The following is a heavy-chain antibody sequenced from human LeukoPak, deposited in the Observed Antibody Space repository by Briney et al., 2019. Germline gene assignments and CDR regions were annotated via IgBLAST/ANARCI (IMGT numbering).Heavy chain of an antibody. CDR3: ARNGDLAAMFWYFDY. J-gene: IGHJ4*02. CDR2: ISYDGSNK. Sequence: PGGALRLSCAASGFTFSSYAIHWVRQAPGKGLEWGAVISYDGSNKYYADSVKGRFTISRDNSKNTLYLQMNSLRAEDTAVYYCARNGDLAAMFWYFDYWGQGTLVTVSS. CDR1: GFTFSSYA. D-gene: IGHD2-2*01. V-gene: IGHV3-30*04.